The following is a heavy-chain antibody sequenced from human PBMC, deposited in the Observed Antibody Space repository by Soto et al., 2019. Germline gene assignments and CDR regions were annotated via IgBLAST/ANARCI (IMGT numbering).Heavy chain of an antibody. CDR2: IIPIFGTA. D-gene: IGHD3-22*01. CDR1: A. J-gene: IGHJ6*02. CDR3: AGIVVVPRAAYYYYGMAV. V-gene: IGHV1-69*01. Sequence: ASGWVRQTPGQGLEWMGGIIPIFGTASYAQKFQGRVTITADESTSTAYMELSSLRSEDTAVYYCAGIVVVPRAAYYYYGMAVWGQGTTVTVSS.